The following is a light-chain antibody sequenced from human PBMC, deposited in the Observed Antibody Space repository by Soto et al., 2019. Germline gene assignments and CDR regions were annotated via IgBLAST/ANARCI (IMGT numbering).Light chain of an antibody. CDR3: SSYTSSSLYV. Sequence: QSALTQPASVSGSPGQSITISCTGTSSDVGGYDYVSWYQHHPGKAPKLMIYDVSNRPSGVSNRFSGSKSGNTASLTISGLQAEDEADYYCSSYTSSSLYVFGIGTKVTVL. V-gene: IGLV2-14*03. J-gene: IGLJ1*01. CDR1: SSDVGGYDY. CDR2: DVS.